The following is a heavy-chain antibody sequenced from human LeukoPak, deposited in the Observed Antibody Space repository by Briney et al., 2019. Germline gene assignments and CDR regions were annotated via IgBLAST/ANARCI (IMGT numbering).Heavy chain of an antibody. J-gene: IGHJ3*02. V-gene: IGHV4-34*01. Sequence: SETLSLTCAVYGGSFSGYYWSWIRQPPGKGLEWIGEINHSGSTNYNPSLKSRVTISVDTSKNQFSLKLSSVTAADTAVYYCVAYCSSTSCYALSAFDIWAKGQWSPSLQ. CDR2: INHSGST. CDR3: VAYCSSTSCYALSAFDI. CDR1: GGSFSGYY. D-gene: IGHD2-2*01.